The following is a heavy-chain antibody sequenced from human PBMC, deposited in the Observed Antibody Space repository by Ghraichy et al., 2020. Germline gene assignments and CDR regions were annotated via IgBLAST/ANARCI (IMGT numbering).Heavy chain of an antibody. Sequence: SETLSLTCTVSGGSISSSSYYWGWIRQPPGKGLEWIGSIFYSGNTYYSPSLKSRVTISVDTSKNQFSLKLSSVTAADTAVYYCARLSYPSSWYSIIYFDYWGQGTLVTVSS. D-gene: IGHD6-13*01. CDR3: ARLSYPSSWYSIIYFDY. V-gene: IGHV4-39*01. CDR2: IFYSGNT. J-gene: IGHJ4*02. CDR1: GGSISSSSYY.